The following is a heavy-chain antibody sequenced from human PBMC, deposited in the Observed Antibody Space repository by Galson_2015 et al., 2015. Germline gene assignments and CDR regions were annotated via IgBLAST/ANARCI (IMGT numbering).Heavy chain of an antibody. CDR3: AREAWGVCFDY. CDR2: ISSSGSTI. D-gene: IGHD3-16*01. CDR1: GFTFSSYE. V-gene: IGHV3-48*03. Sequence: SLRLSCAASGFTFSSYEMNWVRQAPGKGLEWVSYISSSGSTIYYADSVKGRFTISRDNAKNSLYLQMNSLRAEDTAVYYCAREAWGVCFDYWGQGTLVTVSS. J-gene: IGHJ4*02.